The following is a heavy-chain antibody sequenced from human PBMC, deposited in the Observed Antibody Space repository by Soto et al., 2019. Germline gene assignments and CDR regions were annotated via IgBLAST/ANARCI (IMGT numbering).Heavy chain of an antibody. CDR2: IYYSGST. CDR1: GGSISSYY. D-gene: IGHD3-3*01. Sequence: SETLSLTCTVSGGSISSYYWSWIRQPPGKGLEWIGYIYYSGSTNYNPSLKSRVTISVDTSKNQFSLKLSSVTAADTAVYYCARLDPITIFGVVIASNYYYYYMDVWGKGATVTVSS. V-gene: IGHV4-59*08. J-gene: IGHJ6*03. CDR3: ARLDPITIFGVVIASNYYYYYMDV.